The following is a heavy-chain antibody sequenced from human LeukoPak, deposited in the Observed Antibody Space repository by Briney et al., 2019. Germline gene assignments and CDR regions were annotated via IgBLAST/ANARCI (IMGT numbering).Heavy chain of an antibody. D-gene: IGHD3-3*01. CDR1: GGSISSYY. Sequence: PSETLSLTCTVSGGSISSYYWSWIRQPAGKGLEWIGRIYTSGNTNYNPSLKSRVTMSVDTSKNQFSLNLSSVTAADTAVYYRARDLTIFGVVIPGDYWGQGTLVTVSP. CDR3: ARDLTIFGVVIPGDY. V-gene: IGHV4-4*07. CDR2: IYTSGNT. J-gene: IGHJ4*02.